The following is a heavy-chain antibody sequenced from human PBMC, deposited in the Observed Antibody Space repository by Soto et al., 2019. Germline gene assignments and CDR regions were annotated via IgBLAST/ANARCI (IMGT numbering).Heavy chain of an antibody. CDR2: ISYDGSNK. Sequence: QVQLVESGGGVVQPGRSLRLSCADSGFTFSSYGMHWVRQAPGKGLEWVAVISYDGSNKYYADSVKGRFTISRDNSKNTLYLQMNSLRAEDTAVYYCAQATRITIFGVVIHLPDYWGQGTLVTVSS. J-gene: IGHJ4*02. CDR1: GFTFSSYG. CDR3: AQATRITIFGVVIHLPDY. D-gene: IGHD3-3*01. V-gene: IGHV3-30*18.